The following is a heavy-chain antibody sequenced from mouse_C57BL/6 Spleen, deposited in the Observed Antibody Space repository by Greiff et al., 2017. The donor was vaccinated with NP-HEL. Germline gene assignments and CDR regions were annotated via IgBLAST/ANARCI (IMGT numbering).Heavy chain of an antibody. Sequence: VKLMESGAELMKPGASVKLSCKATGYTFTGYWIEWVKQRPGHGLEWIGEILPGSGSTTYNEKFMSKATFTADTSSNTADMQLSSLTTEYSAIYYCARSRATLYYFDYWGQGTTLTVSS. CDR2: ILPGSGST. J-gene: IGHJ2*01. D-gene: IGHD3-3*01. CDR3: ARSRATLYYFDY. V-gene: IGHV1-9*01. CDR1: GYTFTGYW.